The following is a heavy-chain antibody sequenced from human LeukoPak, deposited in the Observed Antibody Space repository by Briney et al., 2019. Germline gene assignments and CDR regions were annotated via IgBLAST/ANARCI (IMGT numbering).Heavy chain of an antibody. J-gene: IGHJ4*02. CDR1: FXXXXYA. Sequence: FXXXXYAXXWVRQAPGKGLEWXXVISYDGSNKYYADSVKGRFTISRDNSKNTLYLQMNSLRAEDTAVYYCARDMDPRRKGYSYGYLDYWGQGTLVTVSS. CDR2: ISYDGSNK. CDR3: ARDMDPRRKGYSYGYLDY. D-gene: IGHD5-18*01. V-gene: IGHV3-30-3*01.